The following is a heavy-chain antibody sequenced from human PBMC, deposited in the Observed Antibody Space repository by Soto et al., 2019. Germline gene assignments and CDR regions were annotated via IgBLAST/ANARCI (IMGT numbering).Heavy chain of an antibody. CDR2: IKSKTNRGTT. CDR3: ATDLTLIAAVITGRGFTTTDY. CDR1: GFTFTNAW. V-gene: IGHV3-15*07. J-gene: IGHJ4*02. Sequence: GGSLRLSCAVSGFTFTNAWMNWVRQAPGKGLEWVGRIKSKTNRGTTDYAAPVKGRFTISRDDSKNLLFLQMNSLKIEDTAVYYCATDLTLIAAVITGRGFTTTDYWGQGTLVTVSS. D-gene: IGHD3-22*01.